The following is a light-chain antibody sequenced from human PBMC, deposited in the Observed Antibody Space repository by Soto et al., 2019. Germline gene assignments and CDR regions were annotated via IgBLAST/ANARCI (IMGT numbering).Light chain of an antibody. Sequence: AIRMTQSPSSLSASTGDRVTITCRASQGISSYLAWYQQKPGKAPKLLIYAASTLQSGVPSRFSGSGSVTDFTLPVSGLQAEDFETYYCQQYYSYPWTFCQGTKVEIK. CDR3: QQYYSYPWT. CDR2: AAS. V-gene: IGKV1-8*01. CDR1: QGISSY. J-gene: IGKJ1*01.